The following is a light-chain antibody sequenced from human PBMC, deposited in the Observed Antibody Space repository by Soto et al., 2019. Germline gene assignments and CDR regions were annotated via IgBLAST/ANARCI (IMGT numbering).Light chain of an antibody. Sequence: QSALTQPASVSGSPGQSITISCTGTSSDVGDYNYVSWYQQHPGKAPKLMIYDISNRPSGVSNRFSGSKSGNTASLTISGLQAEDEADYYCSSYTTSSTSVLFGGGTKVTVL. CDR2: DIS. CDR3: SSYTTSSTSVL. CDR1: SSDVGDYNY. J-gene: IGLJ2*01. V-gene: IGLV2-14*01.